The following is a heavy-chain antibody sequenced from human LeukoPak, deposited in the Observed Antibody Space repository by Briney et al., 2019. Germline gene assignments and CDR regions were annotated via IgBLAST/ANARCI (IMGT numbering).Heavy chain of an antibody. V-gene: IGHV4-39*01. CDR3: APGYCSSSSCSHYFDY. Sequence: PSETLSLTCTVSGGSISSSSYYWGWIRQPPGKGLEWIGSIYYSGSTYYNPSPKSRVTISVDTSKNQFSLKLSSVTAADTAVYYCAPGYCSSSSCSHYFDYWGQGTLVTVSS. J-gene: IGHJ4*02. CDR1: GGSISSSSYY. CDR2: IYYSGST. D-gene: IGHD2-2*01.